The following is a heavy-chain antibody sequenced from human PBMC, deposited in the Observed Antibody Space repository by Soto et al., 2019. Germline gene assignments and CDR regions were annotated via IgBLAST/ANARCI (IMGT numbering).Heavy chain of an antibody. V-gene: IGHV3-7*05. J-gene: IGHJ4*02. Sequence: EVQLVESGGGLVQPGGSLRLSCAASGLTLGDYWMNWVRQAPGKGLEWVANRKKDGSEKTYLDAVKGRFTISRDNAKNSLFLHMNSLRGEDTAVYFRAGGPGWESAFWGPGTHVTVSS. CDR2: RKKDGSEK. CDR3: AGGPGWESAF. D-gene: IGHD6-19*01. CDR1: GLTLGDYW.